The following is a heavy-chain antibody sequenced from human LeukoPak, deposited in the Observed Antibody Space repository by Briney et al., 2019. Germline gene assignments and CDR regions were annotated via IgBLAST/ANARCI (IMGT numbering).Heavy chain of an antibody. D-gene: IGHD6-13*01. CDR1: GFTFSTFG. V-gene: IGHV3-30*18. Sequence: GSLRLSCGASGFTFSTFGMHWVRQAPGKGLEWVAVISYDGGNKYYGDSVKGRFTISRDNSKSTLYLQMNSLRAEDTAVYYCAKKFPGTVAAGPDHWGQGTLVTVSS. CDR2: ISYDGGNK. CDR3: AKKFPGTVAAGPDH. J-gene: IGHJ4*02.